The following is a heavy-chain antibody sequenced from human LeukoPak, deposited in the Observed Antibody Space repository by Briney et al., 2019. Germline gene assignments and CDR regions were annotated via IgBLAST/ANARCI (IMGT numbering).Heavy chain of an antibody. Sequence: SETLSLTCTVSGGSISSYYWSWIRQPAGKGLEWIGRIYTSGSTNYNPSLKSRVTMSVDTSKNQFSLKLSSVTAADTAVYYCARAWYYYDSSGFAFDIWGQGTMVTVSS. CDR1: GGSISSYY. D-gene: IGHD3-22*01. CDR3: ARAWYYYDSSGFAFDI. CDR2: IYTSGST. J-gene: IGHJ3*02. V-gene: IGHV4-4*07.